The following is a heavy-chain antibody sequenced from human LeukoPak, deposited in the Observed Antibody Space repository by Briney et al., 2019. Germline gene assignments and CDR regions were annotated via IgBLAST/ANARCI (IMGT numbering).Heavy chain of an antibody. D-gene: IGHD2-2*01. J-gene: IGHJ4*02. CDR2: ISGSGGST. CDR3: AKPYGGIVVVPAAYFDY. V-gene: IGHV3-23*01. Sequence: PGGSLRLSCAASGFTFSSYAMSWVRQAPGKGLEWVSAISGSGGSTYYADSVKGRFTISRDNSKSTLYLQMNSLRAEDTAVYYCAKPYGGIVVVPAAYFDYWGQGTLVTVSS. CDR1: GFTFSSYA.